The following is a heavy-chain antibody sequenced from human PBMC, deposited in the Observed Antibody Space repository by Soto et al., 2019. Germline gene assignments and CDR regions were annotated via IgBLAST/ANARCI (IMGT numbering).Heavy chain of an antibody. D-gene: IGHD2-2*02. Sequence: GGSLRLSCAASGFTFSSYSMNWVRQAPGKGLEWVSSISSSSSYIYYADSVKGRFTISRDNAKNSLYLQMNSLRAEDTAVYYCARSGVDCSSTSCYKWNWFDPWGQGTLVTVSS. V-gene: IGHV3-21*01. CDR1: GFTFSSYS. CDR2: ISSSSSYI. CDR3: ARSGVDCSSTSCYKWNWFDP. J-gene: IGHJ5*02.